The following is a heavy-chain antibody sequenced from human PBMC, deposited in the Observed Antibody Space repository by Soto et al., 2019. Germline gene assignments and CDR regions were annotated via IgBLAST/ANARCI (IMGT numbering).Heavy chain of an antibody. CDR2: IIPIFGTA. Sequence: QVQLVQSGAEVKKPGSSVKVSCKASGGTFSSYAISWVRQAPGQGLEWMGGIIPIFGTANYAQKFQGRVTITADESTSTAYMELSSLRSEDTAVYYCARNSVYDYGKRYYYYGMDVWGQGTTVTVSS. CDR1: GGTFSSYA. V-gene: IGHV1-69*01. D-gene: IGHD5-12*01. J-gene: IGHJ6*02. CDR3: ARNSVYDYGKRYYYYGMDV.